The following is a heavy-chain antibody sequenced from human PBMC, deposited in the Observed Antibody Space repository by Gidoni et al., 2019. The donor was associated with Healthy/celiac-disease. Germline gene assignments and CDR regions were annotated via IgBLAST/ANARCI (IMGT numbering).Heavy chain of an antibody. CDR1: GGTFSSYA. CDR2: IIPIFCTA. Sequence: QVQLGQSGDEVKKPGSSVKVSCKAAGGTFSSYAISWVRQAPGQVLEWMGGIIPIFCTANSAQKFQCRVTISADESTSTAYMYLSSLRSEDTAVYYCARSEYSSSSEDWFDPWGQGTLVTVSS. CDR3: ARSEYSSSSEDWFDP. D-gene: IGHD6-6*01. V-gene: IGHV1-69*01. J-gene: IGHJ5*02.